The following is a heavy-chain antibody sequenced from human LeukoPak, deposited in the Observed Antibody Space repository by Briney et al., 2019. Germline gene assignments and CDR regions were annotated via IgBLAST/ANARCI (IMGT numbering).Heavy chain of an antibody. D-gene: IGHD1-26*01. CDR2: ISTYNANA. CDR3: ARSVGAGVPRPPKDY. CDR1: GYTFTSYR. Sequence: GGSVKVSCKTSGYTFTSYRINWVRQAPGQGLEWMGWISTYNANADNAERLQGRLTMTTDTSTGTAYMDLKSLRSDDTAVYYCARSVGAGVPRPPKDYWGQGTLVTVSS. J-gene: IGHJ4*02. V-gene: IGHV1-18*04.